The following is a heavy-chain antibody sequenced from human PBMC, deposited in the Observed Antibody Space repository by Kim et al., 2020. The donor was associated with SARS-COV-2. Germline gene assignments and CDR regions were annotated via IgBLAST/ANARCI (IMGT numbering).Heavy chain of an antibody. V-gene: IGHV3-43*01. Sequence: GGSLRLSCEASGFNFGDYHIHWVRQAPGKGLEWISVITRNGVATYYVDSVKGRFTVSRDNVEKSVYLQMNSVRPDDTAQYYCGKEINWSRDSYFYVLDV. CDR1: GFNFGDYH. CDR3: GKEINWSRDSYFYVLDV. J-gene: IGHJ6*01. CDR2: ITRNGVAT.